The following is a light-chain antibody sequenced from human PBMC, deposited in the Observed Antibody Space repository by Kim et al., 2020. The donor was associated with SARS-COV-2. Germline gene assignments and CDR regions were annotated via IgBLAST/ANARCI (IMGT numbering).Light chain of an antibody. CDR2: ANT. CDR1: RSNIGATYD. Sequence: QRVTISCTGGRSNIGATYDVHWYQQLPGTAPKLFIYANTNRPSGVPDRFAGSKSGSSASLAITGLQAEDEADYYCQSYDSTLSAWVFGGGTQLTVL. CDR3: QSYDSTLSAWV. J-gene: IGLJ3*02. V-gene: IGLV1-40*01.